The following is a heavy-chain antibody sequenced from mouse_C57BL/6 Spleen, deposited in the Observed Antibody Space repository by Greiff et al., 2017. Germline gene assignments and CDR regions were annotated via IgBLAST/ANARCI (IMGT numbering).Heavy chain of an antibody. D-gene: IGHD2-3*01. CDR2: INPNNGGT. CDR3: ARLDGYYEKWFAY. J-gene: IGHJ3*01. V-gene: IGHV1-18*01. Sequence: VQLQQSGPELVKPGASVKIPCKASGYTFTDYNMDWVKQSHGKSLEWIGDINPNNGGTIYNQKFKGKATLTVDKSSSTAYMELRSLTSEDTAVYYCARLDGYYEKWFAYWGQGTLVTVSA. CDR1: GYTFTDYN.